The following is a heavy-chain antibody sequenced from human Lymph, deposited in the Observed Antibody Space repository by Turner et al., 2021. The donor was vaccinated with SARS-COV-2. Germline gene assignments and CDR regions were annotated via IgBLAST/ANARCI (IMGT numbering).Heavy chain of an antibody. CDR2: HYYGGST. Sequence: QLQLPETVPGLVKPSETLSITGTGSGGSISSSSDYWGWIRQPPGKGLEWIGSHYYGGSTYNNASLKSRVTISVDTSKNQFSLKLSSVTAADTAVYYCARRRQWLVHWYFGLWGRGALVTVSS. CDR1: GGSISSSSDY. CDR3: ARRRQWLVHWYFGL. D-gene: IGHD6-19*01. J-gene: IGHJ2*01. V-gene: IGHV4-39*01.